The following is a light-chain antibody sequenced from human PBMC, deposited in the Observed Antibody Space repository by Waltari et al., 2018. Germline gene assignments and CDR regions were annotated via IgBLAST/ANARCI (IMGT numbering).Light chain of an antibody. Sequence: NFMLTQPHSVSASPGKTVTISCPRSSGSIARNYVQCFQQRPGSAPTTVIYEDYQRPSGVPDRFSGSINSSSNSASLTISGLKTEDEADYYCQSYDGINWMFGGGTKLTVL. J-gene: IGLJ3*02. CDR1: SGSIARNY. CDR2: EDY. CDR3: QSYDGINWM. V-gene: IGLV6-57*03.